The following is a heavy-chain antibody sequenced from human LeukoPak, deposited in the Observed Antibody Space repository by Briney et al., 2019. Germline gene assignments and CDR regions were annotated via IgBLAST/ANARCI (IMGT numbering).Heavy chain of an antibody. V-gene: IGHV4-59*11. D-gene: IGHD3-16*01. Sequence: SETLSLTCTVSRGSLTNHYWSWIRQPPGKGLEWIAYINDNGHSGYNPSLESRVTISIDTSKNHFSLRLRSVSAAYTAVYYCARAAPDYMRGSFSEYWGQGILVTVSS. CDR3: ARAAPDYMRGSFSEY. J-gene: IGHJ4*02. CDR2: INDNGHS. CDR1: RGSLTNHY.